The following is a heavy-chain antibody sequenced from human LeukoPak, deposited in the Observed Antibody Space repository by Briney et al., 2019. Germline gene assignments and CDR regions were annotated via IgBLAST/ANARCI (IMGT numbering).Heavy chain of an antibody. CDR2: IRSKANSYAT. CDR1: GFTFSGSA. J-gene: IGHJ4*02. V-gene: IGHV3-73*01. D-gene: IGHD6-19*01. Sequence: GGSLRLSCAASGFTFSGSAMHWVRQASGKGLEWVGRIRSKANSYATAYAASVKGRFTISRDDSKNTAYLQMNSLKTEDTAVYYCTTSPPRSGVAVAGSDYWGQGTLVTVSS. CDR3: TTSPPRSGVAVAGSDY.